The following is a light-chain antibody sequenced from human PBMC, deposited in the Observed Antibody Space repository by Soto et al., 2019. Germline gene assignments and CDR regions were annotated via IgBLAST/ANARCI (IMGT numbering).Light chain of an antibody. V-gene: IGLV2-11*01. CDR2: DVT. J-gene: IGLJ3*02. CDR3: CSHAGGYTWV. CDR1: SRDVGAYNY. Sequence: QSALSQPRSMSESPGPSVTISFSGTSRDVGAYNYVSWFQHHPGKAPKLIIYDVTRRPSGVPDRFSGSKSGNTASLTISGLQTEDEADYYCCSHAGGYTWVFGGGTKVTVL.